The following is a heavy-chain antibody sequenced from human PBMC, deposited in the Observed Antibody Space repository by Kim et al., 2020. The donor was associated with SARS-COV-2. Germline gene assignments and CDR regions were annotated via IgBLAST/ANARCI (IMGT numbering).Heavy chain of an antibody. J-gene: IGHJ3*02. CDR1: GGTFSSYA. D-gene: IGHD3-22*01. Sequence: SVKVSCKASGGTFSSYAISWVRQAPGQGLEWMGGISPIFGKANYAQKFQGRVTITADESTSTAYMELSSLRSEDTAVYYCARGGWTRCWKDMEDDSSCYYFGAFDIWGQGTLVTVSS. CDR3: ARGGWTRCWKDMEDDSSCYYFGAFDI. V-gene: IGHV1-69*13. CDR2: ISPIFGKA.